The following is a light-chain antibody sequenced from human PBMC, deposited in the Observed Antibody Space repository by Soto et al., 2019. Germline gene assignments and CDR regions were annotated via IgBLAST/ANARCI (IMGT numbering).Light chain of an antibody. J-gene: IGLJ1*01. V-gene: IGLV2-14*01. CDR2: DVS. Sequence: QSVLTQPASVSGSPGQSITISCTGTSSDVGGYNYVSWYQQHPGKAPKLMIYDVSNRPSGVSNRFSGSKSGNTASLTLSGLQAEDEADYYCSSYTSSSTLEGVFGAGTKVTV. CDR1: SSDVGGYNY. CDR3: SSYTSSSTLEGV.